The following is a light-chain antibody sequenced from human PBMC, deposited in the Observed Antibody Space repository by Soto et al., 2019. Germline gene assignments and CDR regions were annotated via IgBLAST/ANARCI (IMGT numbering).Light chain of an antibody. CDR2: VAS. V-gene: IGKV1D-12*01. J-gene: IGKJ2*01. Sequence: DIQMTQSPSSVSASVGDRVTFTCRASQGISSWLAWYQQKPGKAPKLLIYVASTLQGAVPSRFSGRGSGTDFSLTISSLQPEDFATYYCQQTNIFPYTFGQGTKLEIK. CDR3: QQTNIFPYT. CDR1: QGISSW.